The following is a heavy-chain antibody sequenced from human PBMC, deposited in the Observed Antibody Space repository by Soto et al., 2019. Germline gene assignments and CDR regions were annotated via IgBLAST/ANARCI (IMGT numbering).Heavy chain of an antibody. CDR2: IRGSGAES. J-gene: IGHJ5*02. V-gene: IGHV3-23*01. D-gene: IGHD1-26*01. CDR1: GFSFSNFA. Sequence: VQLLQSGGDLVQPGGSLRVSCVASGFSFSNFAMSWVRQAPGKGLEWVSGIRGSGAESHYADSVRGRFTISRDNSKNTVYLEMHSLNVGDTAVYYFARAEGADGVVWFDTWGQGTLVTVSS. CDR3: ARAEGADGVVWFDT.